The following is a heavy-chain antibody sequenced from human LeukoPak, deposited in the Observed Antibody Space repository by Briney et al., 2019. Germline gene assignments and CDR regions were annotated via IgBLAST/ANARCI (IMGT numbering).Heavy chain of an antibody. D-gene: IGHD2-2*01. CDR2: IYHSGSA. CDR3: ARDPRWLTPDCTSTSCYENYFDP. Sequence: SETLSLTCAVSGYSISNGYQWAWIRPPPGNTLEWIGSIYHSGSAHYNPSLKSRVTISVDTSNNHFSLRLSSVTAADTAVYYCARDPRWLTPDCTSTSCYENYFDPWGQGTLVTVPS. J-gene: IGHJ5*02. CDR1: GYSISNGYQ. V-gene: IGHV4-38-2*02.